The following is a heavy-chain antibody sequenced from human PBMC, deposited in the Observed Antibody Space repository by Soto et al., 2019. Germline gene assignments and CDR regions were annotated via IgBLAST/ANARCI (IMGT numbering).Heavy chain of an antibody. CDR3: VRDTGLRKGFDP. V-gene: IGHV1-3*01. Sequence: SLKVYCKASGYTFTIYAMHWLRQAPGQRLEWMGWINAGNGNTKYSQKFQGRVTITRDTSASTAYMELSSLRSEDTAVYYCVRDTGLRKGFDPWGQGTLVTVSS. CDR2: INAGNGNT. J-gene: IGHJ5*02. CDR1: GYTFTIYA. D-gene: IGHD4-17*01.